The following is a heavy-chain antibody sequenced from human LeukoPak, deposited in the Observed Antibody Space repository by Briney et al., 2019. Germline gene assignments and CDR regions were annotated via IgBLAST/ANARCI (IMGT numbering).Heavy chain of an antibody. CDR2: IYYSGST. J-gene: IGHJ4*02. CDR3: ARRYYGSGRSFDY. Sequence: SETLSLTCTVSGGSISSGGYYWSWIRQHPGKGLEWIGYIYYSGSTYYNPSLKSRVTISEDTSKNQFSLKLSSVTAADTAVYYCARRYYGSGRSFDYWGQGTLVTVSS. CDR1: GGSISSGGYY. V-gene: IGHV4-31*03. D-gene: IGHD3-10*01.